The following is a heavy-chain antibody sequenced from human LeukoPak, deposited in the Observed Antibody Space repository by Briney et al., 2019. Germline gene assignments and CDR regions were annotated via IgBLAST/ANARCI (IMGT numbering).Heavy chain of an antibody. V-gene: IGHV4-34*01. D-gene: IGHD3-9*01. CDR1: GGSFSGYY. J-gene: IGHJ4*02. CDR3: ATVGATYYNVLTGPSDY. CDR2: IYYSENT. Sequence: SETLSLTCAVYGGSFSGYYWSWIRPPSGKGLEWIGNIYYSENTYYNPSLKSRVSISVDRSKSQFSLKLSSVTAADTAVYYCATVGATYYNVLTGPSDYWGQGTLVTVSS.